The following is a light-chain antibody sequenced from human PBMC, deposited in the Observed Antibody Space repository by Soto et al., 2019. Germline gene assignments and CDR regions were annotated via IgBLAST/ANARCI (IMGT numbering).Light chain of an antibody. V-gene: IGKV1-39*01. CDR1: QSISSY. CDR3: QQSNSIPYT. J-gene: IGKJ2*01. Sequence: DIQMTQSPSSLSASVGDRVTITCRASQSISSYLNWYQQKPGKAPKLLIYTASSLQGGVPSRFSGSGSGTDFTLTISSLQPEDFATYYCQQSNSIPYTFGQGTKVGIK. CDR2: TAS.